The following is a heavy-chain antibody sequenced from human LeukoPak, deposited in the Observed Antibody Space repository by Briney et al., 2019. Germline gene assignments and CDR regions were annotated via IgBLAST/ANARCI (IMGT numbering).Heavy chain of an antibody. V-gene: IGHV3-30*18. Sequence: PGGSLRLSCAASGFTFSSYGMHWVRQAPGKGLEWVAVISYDGSNKHYADSVKGRFTISRDNSKNTLYLQMNSLRAEDTAVYYCAKSPRGYSYGSAGYWGQGTLVTVSS. CDR1: GFTFSSYG. D-gene: IGHD5-18*01. CDR3: AKSPRGYSYGSAGY. CDR2: ISYDGSNK. J-gene: IGHJ4*02.